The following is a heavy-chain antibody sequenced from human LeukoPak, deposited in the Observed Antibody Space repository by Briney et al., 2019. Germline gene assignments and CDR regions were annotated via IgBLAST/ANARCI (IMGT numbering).Heavy chain of an antibody. V-gene: IGHV4-39*01. CDR1: GGSISSSSYY. CDR2: IYYSGST. Sequence: SETLSLTCTVSGGSISSSSYYWGWIRQPPGKGLEWIGSIYYSGSTDHNPSLKSRVTISVDTSKNQFSLKLSSVTAADTAVYYCARGRASDYVWGSYRFVWFDPWGQGTLVTVSS. J-gene: IGHJ5*02. D-gene: IGHD3-16*02. CDR3: ARGRASDYVWGSYRFVWFDP.